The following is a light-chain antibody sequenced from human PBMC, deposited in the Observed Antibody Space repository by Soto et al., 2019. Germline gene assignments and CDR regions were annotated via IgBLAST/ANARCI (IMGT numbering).Light chain of an antibody. V-gene: IGKV3-20*01. Sequence: EIVLLQSPVTLSLSPGERATLSCRASQSVANNYLAWYQQKPGQAPRLLIYGASSRATGVPDRFSGSGSGTDFTLTITRLEPEDFAVYYCQQYGLSPLMYTFGQGTKLGVK. CDR2: GAS. J-gene: IGKJ2*01. CDR1: QSVANNY. CDR3: QQYGLSPLMYT.